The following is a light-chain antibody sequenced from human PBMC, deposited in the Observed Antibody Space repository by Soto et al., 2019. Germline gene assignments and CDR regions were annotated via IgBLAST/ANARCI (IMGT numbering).Light chain of an antibody. CDR2: RNN. CDR1: SSNIGSNY. J-gene: IGLJ2*01. CDR3: AAWDDSLSVRV. V-gene: IGLV1-47*01. Sequence: QSVLTQPPSASGTPGQRVTISCSGSSSNIGSNYVYWYQQLPGTAPKLLIYRNNQRPSGVPARCSGSTSGTSASLAISGRRSEDEADYYCAAWDDSLSVRVFGGGTKLTVL.